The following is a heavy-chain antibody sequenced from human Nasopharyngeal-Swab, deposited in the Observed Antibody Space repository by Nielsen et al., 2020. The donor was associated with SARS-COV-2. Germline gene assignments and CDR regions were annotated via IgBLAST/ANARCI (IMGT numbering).Heavy chain of an antibody. D-gene: IGHD6-19*01. V-gene: IGHV3-7*01. CDR2: IKQDGSEK. J-gene: IGHJ6*02. CDR1: GFTFSSYW. Sequence: GESLKISCAASGFTFSSYWMSWVRQALGKGLEWVANIKQDGSEKYYVDSVKGRFTISRDNAKNSLYLQMNSLRAEDTAVYYCARDPSSGWYPSYYYGMDVWGQGTTVTVSS. CDR3: ARDPSSGWYPSYYYGMDV.